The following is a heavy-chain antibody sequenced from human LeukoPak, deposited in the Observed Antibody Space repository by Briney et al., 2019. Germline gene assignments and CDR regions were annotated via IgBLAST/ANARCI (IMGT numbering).Heavy chain of an antibody. D-gene: IGHD3-22*01. Sequence: ASVKVSCKASGYTFTSYDINWVRQATGQGLEWMGWMNPNSGNTGYAQKFQGRVTVTRNTSISTAYMELSSLRSEDTAVYYCARGPLPYYYDSSGYYYELDYWGQGTLVTVSS. CDR2: MNPNSGNT. CDR3: ARGPLPYYYDSSGYYYELDY. V-gene: IGHV1-8*01. J-gene: IGHJ4*02. CDR1: GYTFTSYD.